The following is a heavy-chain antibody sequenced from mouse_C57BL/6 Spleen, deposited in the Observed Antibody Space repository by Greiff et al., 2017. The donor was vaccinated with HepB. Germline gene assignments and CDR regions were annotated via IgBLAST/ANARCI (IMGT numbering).Heavy chain of an antibody. CDR1: GFTFSSYA. D-gene: IGHD2-5*01. J-gene: IGHJ3*01. V-gene: IGHV5-4*01. Sequence: EVQLVESGGGLVKPGGSLKLSCAASGFTFSSYAMSWVRQTPEKRLEWVATISDGGSYTYYPDNVKGRFTISRDNAKNNLYLQMSHLKSEDTAMYYCARDSNYKAWFAYWGQGTLVTVSA. CDR2: ISDGGSYT. CDR3: ARDSNYKAWFAY.